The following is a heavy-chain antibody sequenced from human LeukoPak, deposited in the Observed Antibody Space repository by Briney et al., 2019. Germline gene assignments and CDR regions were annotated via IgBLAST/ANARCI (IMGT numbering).Heavy chain of an antibody. V-gene: IGHV3-30*18. CDR3: AKDLGGYCSSTSCYPLDY. D-gene: IGHD2-2*01. Sequence: GGSLRLSCAASGFTFSSYGMHWVRQAPGKGLEWVAVISYDGSNKYYADSVKGRFTISRDNSKNTLYLQMNSLRAEDTAVYYCAKDLGGYCSSTSCYPLDYWGQGTLVTVSS. CDR2: ISYDGSNK. J-gene: IGHJ4*02. CDR1: GFTFSSYG.